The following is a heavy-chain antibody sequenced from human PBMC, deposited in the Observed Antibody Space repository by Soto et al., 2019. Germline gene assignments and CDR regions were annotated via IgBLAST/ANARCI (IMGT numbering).Heavy chain of an antibody. Sequence: QVQLQESGPGLVKPSQTLSLTCTVSAGSISSGTYYWHWIRQHPGKGLEWIGYMYYSGTTYYNPSLQSRVTVSGDTSKNQFSLKLSSVTVAVTAVYYCARGNDFRTGWFDPWGQGIMVTVSS. D-gene: IGHD4-4*01. CDR3: ARGNDFRTGWFDP. V-gene: IGHV4-31*03. J-gene: IGHJ5*02. CDR2: MYYSGTT. CDR1: AGSISSGTYY.